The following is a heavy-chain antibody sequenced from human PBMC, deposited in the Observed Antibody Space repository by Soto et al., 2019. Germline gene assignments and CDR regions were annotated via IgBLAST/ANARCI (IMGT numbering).Heavy chain of an antibody. J-gene: IGHJ6*02. V-gene: IGHV6-1*01. CDR2: TYYRSKWYN. D-gene: IGHD6-19*01. CDR3: ASSRGWQNYYYYYGMDV. Sequence: SQTLSLTCAISGDSVSSNSAAWNWIRQSPSRGLEWLGRTYYRSKWYNDYAVSVKSRITINPDTSKNQFSLQLNSVTPEDTAVYYCASSRGWQNYYYYYGMDVWGQGTTVTVSS. CDR1: GDSVSSNSAA.